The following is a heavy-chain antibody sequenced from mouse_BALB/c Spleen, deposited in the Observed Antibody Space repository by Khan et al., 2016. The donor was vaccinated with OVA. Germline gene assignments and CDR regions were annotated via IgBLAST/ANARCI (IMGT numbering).Heavy chain of an antibody. J-gene: IGHJ1*01. CDR1: GFSLTSYG. V-gene: IGHV2-6-1*01. CDR2: IWSDGKT. CDR3: ARQIFPGCFDV. Sequence: QVQLKQSGPGLVAPSQSLSITCTISGFSLTSYGIHWVRQPPGKGLEWLVVIWSDGKTTYNSALKSRLTIIKDNSKSQVFLKMNSLQTDDTARYYCARQIFPGCFDVWGAGTTVTVSS.